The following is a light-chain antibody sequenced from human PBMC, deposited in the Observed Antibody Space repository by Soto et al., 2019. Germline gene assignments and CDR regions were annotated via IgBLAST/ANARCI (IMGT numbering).Light chain of an antibody. J-gene: IGKJ1*01. Sequence: DIHMTQSPSTLSASVGYIFAITCRASDNIAPWVAWYQQKPGKAPKLLIYKAANLADEVPSRFSGSGSGTEFTLTISSLQPDDFATYYCQQYQGTFGQGTKVDIK. V-gene: IGKV1-5*03. CDR3: QQYQGT. CDR1: DNIAPW. CDR2: KAA.